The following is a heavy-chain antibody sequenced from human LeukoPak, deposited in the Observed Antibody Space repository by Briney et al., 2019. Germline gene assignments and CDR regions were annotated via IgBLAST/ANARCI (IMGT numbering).Heavy chain of an antibody. CDR3: AKDGWFGSFDG. CDR1: GFTLSSYA. CDR2: ICVSGGSP. D-gene: IGHD2-15*01. V-gene: IGHV3-23*01. Sequence: PGRSLRLSFAASGFTLSSYAMSSVSQAPRKGLEWVLTICVSGGSPYYADSAKGRSPISRDNSKTTSYLQMNSLTPEDRPVYHCAKDGWFGSFDGWGEGTLVTVSS. J-gene: IGHJ4*02.